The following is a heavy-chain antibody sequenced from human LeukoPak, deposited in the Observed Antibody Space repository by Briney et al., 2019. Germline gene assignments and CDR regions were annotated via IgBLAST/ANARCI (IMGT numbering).Heavy chain of an antibody. D-gene: IGHD2-21*01. J-gene: IGHJ4*02. V-gene: IGHV3-15*07. CDR2: IKPKTDGETT. CDR1: GFTFSNAY. CDR3: ITPLPYSAH. Sequence: GGSLRLSCAASGFTFSNAYMNWVRQAPGKGLEWVGRIKPKTDGETTEYAAPVKGRFSISRDDSKNMLYLQMNSVKTEDTAVYYCITPLPYSAHGGQGTLVTVSS.